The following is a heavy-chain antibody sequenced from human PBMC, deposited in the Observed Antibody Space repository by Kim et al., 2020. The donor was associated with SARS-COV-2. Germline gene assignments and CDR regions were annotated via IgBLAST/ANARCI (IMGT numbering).Heavy chain of an antibody. CDR1: GCLFSSNS. CDR3: ARDPYDYGGDGAFDI. Sequence: GGSLRLSCAASGCLFSSNSMTWVRQVPGKGLEWVANIKPDGGNTYYVDSVKGRFTPSRDNTKNSLYLQMSGLRAEDTAVSFCARDPYDYGGDGAFDIWG. V-gene: IGHV3-7*01. J-gene: IGHJ3*02. CDR2: IKPDGGNT. D-gene: IGHD2-21*01.